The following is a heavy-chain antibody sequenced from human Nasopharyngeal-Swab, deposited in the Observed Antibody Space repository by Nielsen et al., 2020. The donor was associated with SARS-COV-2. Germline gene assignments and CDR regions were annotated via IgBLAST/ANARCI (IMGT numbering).Heavy chain of an antibody. D-gene: IGHD3-16*01. CDR1: GFTFSSYW. CDR3: ARVDVHDAFDI. J-gene: IGHJ3*02. Sequence: GESLKISCAASGFTFSSYWMSWVRQAPGEGPVWVSRMNSDGSRTNYADSVKGRFTISRDNAKKTLYLQMNSLRAEDTAVYYCARVDVHDAFDIWGQGTMVTVSS. CDR2: MNSDGSRT. V-gene: IGHV3-74*01.